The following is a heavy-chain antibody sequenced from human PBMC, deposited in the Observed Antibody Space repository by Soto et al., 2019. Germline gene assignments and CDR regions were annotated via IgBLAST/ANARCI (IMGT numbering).Heavy chain of an antibody. CDR2: IYHSGRT. Sequence: QVQLQESGPGLVKPSQTLSLTCTVSGGSISSDDYYWSWIRQPPGKGLEWIGYIYHSGRTYYNPSLKSRMNISIDTSKTQFSLRLGSVTAADTAVYYCASILRYFDWLSGGGYYFGLDVWGQGATVTV. V-gene: IGHV4-30-4*01. CDR3: ASILRYFDWLSGGGYYFGLDV. J-gene: IGHJ6*02. D-gene: IGHD3-9*01. CDR1: GGSISSDDYY.